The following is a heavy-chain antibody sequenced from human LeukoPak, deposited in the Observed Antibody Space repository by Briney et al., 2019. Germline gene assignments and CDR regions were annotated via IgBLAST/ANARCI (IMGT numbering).Heavy chain of an antibody. D-gene: IGHD3-10*01. J-gene: IGHJ5*02. CDR3: AKAAYGSGNPSGWFDP. CDR1: GFTFSSYA. Sequence: GGSLRLSCAASGFTFSSYAMHWVRQAPGKGLEWVAVISYDGSNKYYADSVKGRFTISRDNSKNTLYLQMNSLRAEDTAVYYCAKAAYGSGNPSGWFDPWGQGTLVTVSS. V-gene: IGHV3-30*04. CDR2: ISYDGSNK.